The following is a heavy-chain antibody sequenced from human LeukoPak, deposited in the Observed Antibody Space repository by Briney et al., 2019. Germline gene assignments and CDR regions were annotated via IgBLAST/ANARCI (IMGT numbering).Heavy chain of an antibody. D-gene: IGHD1-26*01. V-gene: IGHV3-49*04. CDR2: IRGDPDPGTS. J-gene: IGHJ6*04. CDR1: GFTFGAYG. CDR3: TRVQVFDYLSWDHTYYTYMDV. Sequence: GRSLRLPCVGSGFTFGAYGINWVRQAPGQRRERVALIRGDPDPGTSEYDASVVRRFTGARDDSKGIAYLQMNALKTEDTAVYFCTRVQVFDYLSWDHTYYTYMDVWGKGTTVTVSP.